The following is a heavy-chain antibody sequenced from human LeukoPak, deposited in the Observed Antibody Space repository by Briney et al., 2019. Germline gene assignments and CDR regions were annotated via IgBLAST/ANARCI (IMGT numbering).Heavy chain of an antibody. CDR3: ARGPPYYYGSRTHPFDL. D-gene: IGHD3-10*01. CDR1: GDSVSSNSAA. V-gene: IGHV6-1*01. J-gene: IGHJ2*01. CDR2: TYYRSKWYN. Sequence: SQTLSLTCAISGDSVSSNSAAWNWIRQSPSRGLEWLGRTYYRSKWYNDYAVSVKSRITINPDTSKNQFSLQLNSATPEDTAVYYCARGPPYYYGSRTHPFDLWGRGTLVTVSS.